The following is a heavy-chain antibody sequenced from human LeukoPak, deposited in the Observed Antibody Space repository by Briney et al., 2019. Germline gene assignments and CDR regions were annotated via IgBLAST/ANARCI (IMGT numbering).Heavy chain of an antibody. CDR2: INPSGGST. V-gene: IGHV1-46*01. D-gene: IGHD6-19*01. J-gene: IGHJ6*03. Sequence: ASVKVSCKASGYTFTSYYMHWVRQAPGQGLEWMGIINPSGGSTSYAQKFQGRVTMTRDTSTSTVYMELSSLRSEDTAVYYCAIAPLSSGLNYYYYYMDVWGKGTTVTISS. CDR1: GYTFTSYY. CDR3: AIAPLSSGLNYYYYYMDV.